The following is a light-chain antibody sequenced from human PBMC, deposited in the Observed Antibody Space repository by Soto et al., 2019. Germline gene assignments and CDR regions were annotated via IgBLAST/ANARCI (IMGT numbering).Light chain of an antibody. J-gene: IGKJ4*01. CDR1: QSISSY. V-gene: IGKV1-39*01. CDR3: QQSFSTPVT. CDR2: AAS. Sequence: DIQMTQSPSSLSASVGDRVTITCRASQSISSYLNWYQQKPGKAPNLLIYAASSLQSGVPSRFSVSGSGTDFTLTISSLQPEDFATYYCQQSFSTPVTFAGGTKVEIK.